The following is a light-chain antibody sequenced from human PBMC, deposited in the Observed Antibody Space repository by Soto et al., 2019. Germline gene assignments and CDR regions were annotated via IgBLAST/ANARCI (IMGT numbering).Light chain of an antibody. Sequence: EIVMTQSPATLSVSPGERATLSCRASQSVISNFAWYQQKPGQAPRLLIYGASTRATGIPARFSGSGSGTDFTLTITRLEPEDSAVYFCQQYTGPPTTFGQGTRLEIK. CDR3: QQYTGPPTT. J-gene: IGKJ5*01. CDR1: QSVISN. V-gene: IGKV3-15*01. CDR2: GAS.